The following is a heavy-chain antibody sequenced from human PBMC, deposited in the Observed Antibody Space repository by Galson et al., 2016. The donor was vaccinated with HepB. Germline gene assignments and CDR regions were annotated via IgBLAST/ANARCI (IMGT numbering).Heavy chain of an antibody. V-gene: IGHV6-1*01. CDR3: AREIAVAGHLDY. D-gene: IGHD6-19*01. CDR1: GDSVTSNSAA. CDR2: TYYRSKWIN. Sequence: CAISGDSVTSNSAAWNWIRSSPSRGLEWLGRTYYRSKWINDYAESVKSRITINADTSKNQFSLHLSSVTAADTAVYYCAREIAVAGHLDYWGQGTLVTVSS. J-gene: IGHJ4*02.